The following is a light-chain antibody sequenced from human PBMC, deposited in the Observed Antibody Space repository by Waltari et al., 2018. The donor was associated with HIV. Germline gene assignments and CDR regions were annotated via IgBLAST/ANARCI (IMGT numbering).Light chain of an antibody. CDR3: AAWDDSLSGYV. CDR1: SSNIGSNC. V-gene: IGLV1-47*01. CDR2: RNN. J-gene: IGLJ1*01. Sequence: QSVLTQPPSASGTPGQRVTISCSGSSSNIGSNCRYWYQKLPGTAPNLLIYRNNQRPSGVPDRFSGSKSGTSASLAISGLRSEDEADYYCAAWDDSLSGYVFGTGTKVTVL.